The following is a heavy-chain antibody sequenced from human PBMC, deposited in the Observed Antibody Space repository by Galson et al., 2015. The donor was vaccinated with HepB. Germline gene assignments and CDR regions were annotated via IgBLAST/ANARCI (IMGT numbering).Heavy chain of an antibody. V-gene: IGHV3-33*01. CDR3: ARYYGNYRAFDY. CDR2: IWFDGSKS. J-gene: IGHJ4*02. Sequence: SLRLSCAASGSTFSSHGMHWVRQAPGKGLEWVALIWFDGSKSYYADSVKGRFTISRDNSKNTLHLQMNSLRAEDTAVYSCARYYGNYRAFDYWGQGTLVTVSS. D-gene: IGHD4-11*01. CDR1: GSTFSSHG.